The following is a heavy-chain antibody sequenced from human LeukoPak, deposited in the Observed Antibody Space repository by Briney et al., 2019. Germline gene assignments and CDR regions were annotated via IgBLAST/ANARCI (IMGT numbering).Heavy chain of an antibody. CDR1: GFTFSSYA. CDR3: AKGGAYCGGDCPMYYFDY. CDR2: ISGSGGST. V-gene: IGHV3-23*01. Sequence: GGSLRLSCAASGFTFSSYAMSWVRQAPGKELEWVSAISGSGGSTYYADSVKGRFTISRDNSKNTLYLQMNSLRAEDTAVYYCAKGGAYCGGDCPMYYFDYWGQGTLVTVSS. J-gene: IGHJ4*02. D-gene: IGHD2-21*02.